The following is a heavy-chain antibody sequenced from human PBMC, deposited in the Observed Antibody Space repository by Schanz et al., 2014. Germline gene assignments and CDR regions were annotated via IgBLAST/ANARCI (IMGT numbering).Heavy chain of an antibody. Sequence: QVQLVQSGAEVRKPGASVKVSCTASGYTFSTYTISWVRQARGQGLEWVGRFIPILDVGNYAQQFQGRVTFTADKSTSTAYMELSSLRYEDTALYYCARGTMPGTFDIWGQGTMVTVSS. J-gene: IGHJ3*02. D-gene: IGHD2-2*01. CDR1: GYTFSTYT. V-gene: IGHV1-69*02. CDR2: FIPILDVG. CDR3: ARGTMPGTFDI.